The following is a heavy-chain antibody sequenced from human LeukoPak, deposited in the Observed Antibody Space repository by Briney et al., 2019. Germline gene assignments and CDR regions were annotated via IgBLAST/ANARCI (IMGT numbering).Heavy chain of an antibody. CDR1: GGSISSNTYY. Sequence: SETLSLTCTVSGGSISSNTYYWDWIRQPPGKGLECIGSIDYGGSTYYNPSLKSRVIISVDTSKNQFSLKLSSVTAADTAVYYCARAYYYASSVFDIWGQGTMVTVSS. V-gene: IGHV4-39*01. D-gene: IGHD3-22*01. J-gene: IGHJ3*02. CDR2: IDYGGST. CDR3: ARAYYYASSVFDI.